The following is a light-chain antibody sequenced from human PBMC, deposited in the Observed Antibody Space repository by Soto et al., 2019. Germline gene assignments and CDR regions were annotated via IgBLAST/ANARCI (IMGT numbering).Light chain of an antibody. J-gene: IGLJ2*01. Sequence: QSALTQPASVSGSPGQSITISCTGTSSDVGRYNLVSWYQQHPGQAPKLMIYEGSKRPSGVSNRFSGSKSGNTASLTISGLQAEDEADYYCCSYAGYSTSVVFGGGTKLTVL. CDR3: CSYAGYSTSVV. V-gene: IGLV2-23*01. CDR1: SSDVGRYNL. CDR2: EGS.